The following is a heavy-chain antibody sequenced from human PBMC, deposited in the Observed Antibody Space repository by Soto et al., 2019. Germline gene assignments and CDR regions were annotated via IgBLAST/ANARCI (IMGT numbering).Heavy chain of an antibody. CDR2: ISSSSSYI. Sequence: GGSLRLSCAASGFTFSSYSMNWVRQAPGKGLEWVSSISSSSSYIYYADSVKGRFTISRDNAKNSLYRQMNSLRAEDTAVYYCARVRSKRITIFGVVTGGEMGGMDVWGQGTTVTVSS. D-gene: IGHD3-3*01. V-gene: IGHV3-21*01. CDR1: GFTFSSYS. CDR3: ARVRSKRITIFGVVTGGEMGGMDV. J-gene: IGHJ6*02.